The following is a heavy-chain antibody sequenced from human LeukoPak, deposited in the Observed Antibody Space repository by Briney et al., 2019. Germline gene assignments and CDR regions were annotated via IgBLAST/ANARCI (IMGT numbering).Heavy chain of an antibody. Sequence: GGSLRLSCAASGFTFSDYYMSWIRQAPGKGLEWVSYISSSGSTIYYADSVKGQFTISRDNAKNSLYLQMNSLRAEDTAVYYCASGVAVAGYYFDYWGQGTLDTVSS. V-gene: IGHV3-11*01. J-gene: IGHJ4*02. CDR1: GFTFSDYY. CDR2: ISSSGSTI. CDR3: ASGVAVAGYYFDY. D-gene: IGHD6-19*01.